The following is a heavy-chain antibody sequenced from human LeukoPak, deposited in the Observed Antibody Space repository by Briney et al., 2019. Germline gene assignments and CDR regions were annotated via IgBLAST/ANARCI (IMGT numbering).Heavy chain of an antibody. D-gene: IGHD4-4*01. CDR3: AKETTTVTTYYYYGMDV. V-gene: IGHV3-23*01. J-gene: IGHJ6*02. CDR2: ISGSGGST. CDR1: GFTFSSYA. Sequence: GGSLRLSCAASGFTFSSYAMSWVRQAPGKGLEWVSAISGSGGSTYYADSVKGRFTISRDNSKNTLYLQMNSLRAEDTAVYYCAKETTTVTTYYYYGMDVWGQGTTVIVSS.